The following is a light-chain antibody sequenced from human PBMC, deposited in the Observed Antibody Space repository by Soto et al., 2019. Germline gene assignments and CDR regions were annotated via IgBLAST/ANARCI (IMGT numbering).Light chain of an antibody. CDR3: MQGTYWPPWT. J-gene: IGKJ1*01. Sequence: DVVMTLSPLSLPVTLGQPASISCRSSQSLVYSDGNTYLSWFQQRPGQSPRRLIYRVSNRDSGVPDRFSGSGSGSDFTLKISRVEAEDVGVYYCMQGTYWPPWTFGQGTKVEIK. V-gene: IGKV2-30*01. CDR2: RVS. CDR1: QSLVYSDGNTY.